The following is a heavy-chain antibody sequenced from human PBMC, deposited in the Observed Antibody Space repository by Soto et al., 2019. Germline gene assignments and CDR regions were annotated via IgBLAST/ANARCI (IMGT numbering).Heavy chain of an antibody. CDR3: TRQGARDGYNYYFDY. J-gene: IGHJ4*02. V-gene: IGHV3-73*01. CDR2: IRSKANSYAT. Sequence: GGSLRLSCAASGFTFSCSAMHWVRQASGKGLEWVGRIRSKANSYATAYAASVKGRFTISRDDSKNTAYLQMNSLKTEDTAVYXCTRQGARDGYNYYFDYWGQGTLVTVSS. D-gene: IGHD5-12*01. CDR1: GFTFSCSA.